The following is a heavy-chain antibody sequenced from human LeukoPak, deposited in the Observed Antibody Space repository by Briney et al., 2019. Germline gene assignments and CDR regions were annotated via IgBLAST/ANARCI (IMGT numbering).Heavy chain of an antibody. Sequence: GGSLRLSCAASGFTFSSYWMSWVRQAPGKGLEWVANIKQDGSEKYYVDSVEGRFNISRDNAKNSLYLQMNSLRAEDTAVYYCARDRATMVRGVSYYFDYWGQGTLVTVSS. J-gene: IGHJ4*02. CDR1: GFTFSSYW. CDR2: IKQDGSEK. CDR3: ARDRATMVRGVSYYFDY. V-gene: IGHV3-7*05. D-gene: IGHD3-10*01.